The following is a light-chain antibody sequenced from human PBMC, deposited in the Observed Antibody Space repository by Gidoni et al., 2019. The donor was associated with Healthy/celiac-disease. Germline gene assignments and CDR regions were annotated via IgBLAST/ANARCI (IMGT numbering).Light chain of an antibody. Sequence: DIQTTQSPSTVSASVGDRVTITCRVSQGISRWLAWYQQKPGKAPKLLIYSASSLQSGVPSMFSGSGSGTDFTLTISSLQPEDFATYYCQQANSFPYTFGQGTKLEIK. V-gene: IGKV1-12*01. J-gene: IGKJ2*01. CDR3: QQANSFPYT. CDR2: SAS. CDR1: QGISRW.